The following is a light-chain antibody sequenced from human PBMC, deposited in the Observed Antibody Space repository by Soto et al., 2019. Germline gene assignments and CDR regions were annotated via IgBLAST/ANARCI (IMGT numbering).Light chain of an antibody. Sequence: AIRMTQSPSSFSASTGDRVTITCRASQGISSYLAWYQQKPGKAPKLLIYAAATLQRGAPSRFSAGGSRTDFTLTISRLQSEDFATDYCQQYLSYPYTFGRGTKLQI. J-gene: IGKJ2*01. V-gene: IGKV1-8*01. CDR1: QGISSY. CDR3: QQYLSYPYT. CDR2: AAA.